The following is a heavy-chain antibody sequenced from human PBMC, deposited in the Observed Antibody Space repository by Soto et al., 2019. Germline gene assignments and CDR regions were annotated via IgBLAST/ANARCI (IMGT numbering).Heavy chain of an antibody. J-gene: IGHJ6*03. CDR3: ARGQSIAAAGTIYYYYYYMDV. CDR1: GGSFSGYY. Sequence: SETLSLTCAVYGGSFSGYYWSWIRQPPGKGLEWIGEINHSGSTNYNPSLKSRVTISVDTSKNQFSLKLSSVTAADTAVYYCARGQSIAAAGTIYYYYYYMDVWGKGTTVTVSS. D-gene: IGHD6-13*01. V-gene: IGHV4-34*01. CDR2: INHSGST.